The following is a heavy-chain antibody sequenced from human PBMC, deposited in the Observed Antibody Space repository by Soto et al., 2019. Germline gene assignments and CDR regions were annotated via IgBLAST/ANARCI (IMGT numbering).Heavy chain of an antibody. CDR1: GYTFTSYG. J-gene: IGHJ6*02. CDR3: ARDRVLLWFGESSHGGMDV. CDR2: ISAYNGNT. D-gene: IGHD3-10*01. V-gene: IGHV1-18*01. Sequence: ASVKVSCKASGYTFTSYGISWVRRAPGQGLEWMGWISAYNGNTNYAQKLQGRVTMTTDTSTSTAYMELRSLRSDDTAVYYCARDRVLLWFGESSHGGMDVWGQGTTVTVSS.